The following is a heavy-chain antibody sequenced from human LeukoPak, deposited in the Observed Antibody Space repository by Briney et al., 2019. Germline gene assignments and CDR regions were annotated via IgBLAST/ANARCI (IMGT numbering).Heavy chain of an antibody. CDR1: VGSFSGYY. CDR2: INHSGST. Sequence: SETLSLTCAVYVGSFSGYYWSWIRQPPGKGLEWIGEINHSGSTNYNSSLKSRVTISVDTSKNQFSLKLSSVTAADTAVYYCARGFYGSGSHCCHMDVWGKGTTITVS. D-gene: IGHD3-10*01. CDR3: ARGFYGSGSHCCHMDV. J-gene: IGHJ6*03. V-gene: IGHV4-34*01.